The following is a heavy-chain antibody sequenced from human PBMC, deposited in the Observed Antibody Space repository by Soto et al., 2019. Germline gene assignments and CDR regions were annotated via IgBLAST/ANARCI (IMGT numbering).Heavy chain of an antibody. CDR3: ATLQYSSGWFDY. D-gene: IGHD6-19*01. V-gene: IGHV1-24*01. Sequence: ASVKVSCKVSGYTLTELSMHWVRQAPGKGLEWMGGFDPEDGETIYAQKFQGRVTMTEDTSTDTAYMELSSLRSEDTAVYCCATLQYSSGWFDYWGQGTLVTVSS. CDR2: FDPEDGET. CDR1: GYTLTELS. J-gene: IGHJ4*02.